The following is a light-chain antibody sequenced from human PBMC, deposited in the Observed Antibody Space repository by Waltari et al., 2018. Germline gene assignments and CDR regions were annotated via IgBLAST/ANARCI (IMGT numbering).Light chain of an antibody. CDR1: TSDIGTYYF. J-gene: IGLJ3*02. CDR2: DVN. V-gene: IGLV2-14*03. Sequence: QSALTQPASVSGSPGQSLTIPGAGTTSDIGTYYFLAWYQQLPGKVPKLIFYDVNKRPSGVSNRFSGSKSGNTASLTISGLLAEDEADYYCASYTTSYTWVFGGGTRLAVL. CDR3: ASYTTSYTWV.